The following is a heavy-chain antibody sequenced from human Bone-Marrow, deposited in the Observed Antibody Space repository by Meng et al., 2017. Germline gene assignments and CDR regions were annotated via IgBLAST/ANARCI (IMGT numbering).Heavy chain of an antibody. D-gene: IGHD3-22*01. CDR2: INHSGST. V-gene: IGHV4-34*01. J-gene: IGHJ4*02. CDR3: ARAQSGDYNSSGYYTYFDY. Sequence: SETLSPTCAVYGGSFSGYYWSWIRQPPGKGLEWIGEINHSGSTNYNPSLKSRVTISVDTSKNQFSLKLSSVTAADTAVYYCARAQSGDYNSSGYYTYFDYWGQGTLVTVSS. CDR1: GGSFSGYY.